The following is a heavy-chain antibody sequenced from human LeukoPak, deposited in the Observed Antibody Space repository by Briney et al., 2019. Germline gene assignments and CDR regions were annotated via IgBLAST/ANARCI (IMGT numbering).Heavy chain of an antibody. CDR2: ISGSGGST. CDR3: AKLGVRGVITPIDY. V-gene: IGHV3-23*01. CDR1: GFTFSSYA. D-gene: IGHD3-10*02. J-gene: IGHJ4*02. Sequence: GGSLRLSCAASGFTFSSYAMSWFRQAPGKGLEWVSAISGSGGSTYYADSVKGRFTISRDNSKNTLYLQMNSLRAEDTAVYYCAKLGVRGVITPIDYWGQGTLVTVSS.